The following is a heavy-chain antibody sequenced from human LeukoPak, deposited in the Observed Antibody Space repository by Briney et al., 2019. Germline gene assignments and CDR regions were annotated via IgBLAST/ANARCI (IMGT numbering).Heavy chain of an antibody. J-gene: IGHJ3*02. CDR3: AGGSDAFDI. V-gene: IGHV4-38-2*02. Sequence: SETLSLTCTVSGYSISSGYYWGWVRQPPGKGLEWIGEIYHSGSTNYNPSLKSRVTISVDKSKNQFSLKLSSVTAADTAVYYCAGGSDAFDIWGQGTMVTVSS. CDR2: IYHSGST. CDR1: GYSISSGYY. D-gene: IGHD2-15*01.